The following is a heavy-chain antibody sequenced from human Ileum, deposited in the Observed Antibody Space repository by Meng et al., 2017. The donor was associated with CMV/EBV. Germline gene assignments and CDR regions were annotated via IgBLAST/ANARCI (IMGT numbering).Heavy chain of an antibody. CDR1: AIRGGGYY. CDR2: VYYSGST. Sequence: AIRGGGYYWCLIRQHPGEGLEWIGYVYYSGSTYYNPSLKSRVTISVDTSKNQFSLKLSSVTAADTAVYYCARAGLTRYYYDSSGYYDWGQGTLVTVSS. V-gene: IGHV4-31*02. CDR3: ARAGLTRYYYDSSGYYD. D-gene: IGHD3-22*01. J-gene: IGHJ4*02.